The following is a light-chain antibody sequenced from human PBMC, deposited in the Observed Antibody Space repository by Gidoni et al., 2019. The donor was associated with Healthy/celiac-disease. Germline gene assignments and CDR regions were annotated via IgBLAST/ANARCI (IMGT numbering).Light chain of an antibody. V-gene: IGKV3-11*01. CDR3: QQRSNWPAIT. Sequence: IVLTQSPATLSLSPGERATLSCRASQSVSSYLAWYQQKPGKAPRLLIYDASNRATGIPARLSGSGSGTDFTRTISSLETEDFAVYYCQQRSNWPAITFGQGTRLEIK. CDR2: DAS. CDR1: QSVSSY. J-gene: IGKJ5*01.